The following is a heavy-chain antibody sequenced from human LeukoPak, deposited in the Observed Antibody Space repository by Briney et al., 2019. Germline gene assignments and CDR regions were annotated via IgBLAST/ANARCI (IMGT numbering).Heavy chain of an antibody. Sequence: PSETQSLTCTVSGGSISRYYWSWIRRPPGKGLEWIGYIDDSGNTNYNPSLKSQVTISVDKSKNQFSLKLSFVTAADTAMYYCARSDYHNSGSHTVFDAFDIWGQGTRVTVSS. CDR1: GGSISRYY. V-gene: IGHV4-59*01. D-gene: IGHD3-10*01. CDR2: IDDSGNT. J-gene: IGHJ3*02. CDR3: ARSDYHNSGSHTVFDAFDI.